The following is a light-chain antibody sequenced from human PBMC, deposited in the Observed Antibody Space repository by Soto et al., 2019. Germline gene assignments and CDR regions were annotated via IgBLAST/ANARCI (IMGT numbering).Light chain of an antibody. CDR1: QSVTSSW. J-gene: IGKJ4*01. V-gene: IGKV3-20*01. CDR2: GAS. CDR3: QVHSSSLLT. Sequence: EIVLTQSPGTLSLSPGERATLSCRASQSVTSSWIAWYQQKPGQAPRLLMYGASSRATGIPDTFSGSGSGTDFTLSISRLEPEDFAVDYCQVHSSSLLTFGGGTKVEIK.